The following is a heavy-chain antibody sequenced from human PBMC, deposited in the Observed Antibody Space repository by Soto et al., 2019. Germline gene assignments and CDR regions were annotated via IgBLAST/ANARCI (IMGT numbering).Heavy chain of an antibody. J-gene: IGHJ3*01. CDR2: ISGSGAAT. Sequence: PGGSLRLSCAAAGFPFRTHAMTWVRQTPAKGLEWISTISGSGAATYYADSVRGRFTISRDNTENTLFLQMNSLRAEDSAMYFCKKGRRRAWAHDFFDVCGQGPPVTVSS. D-gene: IGHD2-21*02. CDR3: KKGRRRAWAHDFFDV. CDR1: GFPFRTHA. V-gene: IGHV3-23*01.